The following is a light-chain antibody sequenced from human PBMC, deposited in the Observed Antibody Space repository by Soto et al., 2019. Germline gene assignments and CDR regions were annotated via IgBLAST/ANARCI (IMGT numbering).Light chain of an antibody. CDR3: AAWDDSLSGSYV. V-gene: IGLV1-44*01. CDR1: SSNIGTNS. CDR2: SND. J-gene: IGLJ1*01. Sequence: QAVVTQPPSVSGPPGQRVTISCSGSSSNIGTNSVNWYQEVPGTAPKLIIYSNDMRASGVHDRFSGSKSGTSASLDISGLQSEDEADYYCAAWDDSLSGSYVFGIGTKLTVL.